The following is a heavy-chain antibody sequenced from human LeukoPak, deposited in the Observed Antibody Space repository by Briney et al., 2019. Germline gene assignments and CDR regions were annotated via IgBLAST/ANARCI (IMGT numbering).Heavy chain of an antibody. Sequence: SETLSLTCTVSDDSISGYYWSWIRQPPGKGLEWIGFIYYSGSTNYNPSFKSRVTLSVDTSKNQFSLKLSSVTAADTAAYYCAREKFPGYNYGTFDYWGQGTLVTVSS. CDR1: DDSISGYY. CDR2: IYYSGST. J-gene: IGHJ4*02. CDR3: AREKFPGYNYGTFDY. V-gene: IGHV4-59*01. D-gene: IGHD5-18*01.